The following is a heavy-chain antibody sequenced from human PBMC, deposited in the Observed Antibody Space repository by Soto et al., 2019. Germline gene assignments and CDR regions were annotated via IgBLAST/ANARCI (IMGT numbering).Heavy chain of an antibody. D-gene: IGHD2-2*01. CDR1: GFTFSDYT. Sequence: EVQLVESGGGLVKPGGSLRLSCAASGFTFSDYTMNWVRQAPGKGLEWVSSITSSSSYMYYADSVKGRFTISRDNAKKSLYPEMSRLRPEDPGVYYCARWGNVVVPTAIGGNGWGQGTLVTVSS. J-gene: IGHJ4*02. V-gene: IGHV3-21*01. CDR2: ITSSSSYM. CDR3: ARWGNVVVPTAIGGNG.